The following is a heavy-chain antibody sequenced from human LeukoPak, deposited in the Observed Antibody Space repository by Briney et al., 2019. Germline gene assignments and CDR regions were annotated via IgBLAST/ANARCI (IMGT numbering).Heavy chain of an antibody. J-gene: IGHJ4*02. CDR3: ASYDPHDSSGYFRY. CDR1: GGSFSGYY. V-gene: IGHV4-59*08. Sequence: SETLSLTCAVYGGSFSGYYWSWIRQPPGKGLEWIGYIYYSGSTNYNPSLKSRVTISVDTSKSQFSLKLSSVTAADTAVYYCASYDPHDSSGYFRYWGQGTLVTVSS. CDR2: IYYSGST. D-gene: IGHD3-22*01.